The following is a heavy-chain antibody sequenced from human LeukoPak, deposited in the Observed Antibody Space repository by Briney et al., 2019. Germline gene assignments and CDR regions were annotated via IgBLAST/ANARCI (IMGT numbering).Heavy chain of an antibody. D-gene: IGHD6-13*01. Sequence: SETLSLTCTVSGGSISSGSYYWSWIRQPPGKGLEWIGYIYYSGSADYNPSLKSRVTISVDTSKNQVSLKLSSVTAAGTAVYYCARVGSSSWFDAFDIWGQGTMVTVSS. V-gene: IGHV4-61*01. CDR1: GGSISSGSYY. CDR2: IYYSGSA. CDR3: ARVGSSSWFDAFDI. J-gene: IGHJ3*02.